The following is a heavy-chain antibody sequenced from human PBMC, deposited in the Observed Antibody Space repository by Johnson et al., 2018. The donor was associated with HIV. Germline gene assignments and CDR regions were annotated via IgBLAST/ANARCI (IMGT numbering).Heavy chain of an antibody. CDR1: GFTFDEYG. D-gene: IGHD6-6*01. Sequence: VQLVESGGGVVRPGGSLRLSCEVSGFTFDEYGMSWVRQAPGKGLEWVSGIHWNGGSTGYADSVKGRFTISRDNAKNSLYLQMNSLRAEDTALYYCAKDIIDSSSSRGAFDIWGQGTMVTVSS. J-gene: IGHJ3*02. V-gene: IGHV3-20*04. CDR3: AKDIIDSSSSRGAFDI. CDR2: IHWNGGST.